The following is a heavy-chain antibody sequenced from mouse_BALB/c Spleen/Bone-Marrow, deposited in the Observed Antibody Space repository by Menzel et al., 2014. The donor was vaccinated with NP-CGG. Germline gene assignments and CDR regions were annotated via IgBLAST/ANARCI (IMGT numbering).Heavy chain of an antibody. V-gene: IGHV1-4*01. CDR3: ARPKGFALDY. CDR1: GYTFTDYT. Sequence: QLQQSGAELASPGASVKMSCKASGYTFTDYTIQWVKQRPGQGLEWIGYVNPRSGYANYNQKFKDKATLTADKSSSTAFMQLSSLTSEDSAVYYCARPKGFALDYWGQGTALTVSS. CDR2: VNPRSGYA. J-gene: IGHJ2*01.